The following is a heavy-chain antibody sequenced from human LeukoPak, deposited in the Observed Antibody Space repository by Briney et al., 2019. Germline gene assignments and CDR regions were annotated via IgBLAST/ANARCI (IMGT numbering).Heavy chain of an antibody. V-gene: IGHV3-33*01. Sequence: GGSLRLSCAPSGFTFSNYGMHWVRQAPGKGLEWVAVIWYDGSNKYYADSVKGRFTISRDNSKNTLYLQMNSLRAEDTAVYYCARSLERDYHGSDYYMNNWFDPWGQGTLVTVSS. CDR2: IWYDGSNK. D-gene: IGHD3-10*01. CDR3: ARSLERDYHGSDYYMNNWFDP. J-gene: IGHJ5*02. CDR1: GFTFSNYG.